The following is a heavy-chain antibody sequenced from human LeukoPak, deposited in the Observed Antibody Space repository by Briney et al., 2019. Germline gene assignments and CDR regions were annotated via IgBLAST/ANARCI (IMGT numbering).Heavy chain of an antibody. V-gene: IGHV4-30-2*01. D-gene: IGHD2-2*01. CDR1: GGSISSGGYS. CDR3: ARVVPDYYYGMDV. CDR2: IYHSGST. J-gene: IGHJ6*02. Sequence: ASETLSLTCAVSGGSISSGGYSWSWIRQPPGKGLEWIGYIYHSGSTYYNPSLKSRVTISVDRSKSQFSPKLSSVTAADTAVYYCARVVPDYYYGMDVWGQGTTVTVSS.